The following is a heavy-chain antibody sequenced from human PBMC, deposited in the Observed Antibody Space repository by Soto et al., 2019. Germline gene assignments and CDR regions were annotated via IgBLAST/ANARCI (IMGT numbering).Heavy chain of an antibody. CDR1: GGTFSSYA. J-gene: IGHJ4*02. D-gene: IGHD3-22*01. Sequence: QVQLVQSGAEVKKPGSSVKVSCKASGGTFSSYAISWVRQAPGQGLEWRGGIIPIFGTANYAQKFQGRVTITADESTSTAYMELSSLRSEDTAVYYCARVGYYCDSSGQSRSYYFDDWGQGTLVTVSS. CDR2: IIPIFGTA. CDR3: ARVGYYCDSSGQSRSYYFDD. V-gene: IGHV1-69*12.